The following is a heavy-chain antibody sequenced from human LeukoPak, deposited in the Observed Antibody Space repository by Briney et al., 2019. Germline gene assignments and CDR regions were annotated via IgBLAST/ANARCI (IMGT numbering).Heavy chain of an antibody. CDR3: ARDLRGYCSSTSCYPHDI. CDR2: ISYSGDT. Sequence: PSETLSLTCTVSGGSISTSRSYGAWIRQPPGKGLEWIGSISYSGDTYYNPSHESRVTISVDTSRNQFSLKLSSVTAADTAVYYCARDLRGYCSSTSCYPHDIWGQGTMVTVSS. V-gene: IGHV4-39*07. CDR1: GGSISTSRSY. J-gene: IGHJ3*02. D-gene: IGHD2-2*01.